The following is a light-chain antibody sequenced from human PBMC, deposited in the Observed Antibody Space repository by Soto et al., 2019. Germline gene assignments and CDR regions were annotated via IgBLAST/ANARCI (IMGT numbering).Light chain of an antibody. J-gene: IGKJ4*01. Sequence: DIQMTQSPSSVSASVGDRVTMTCRASQGISSWLAWYQQKPGKAPKLLIYAASTLQSGVPTRFSGSGSGTDFTLTISSLQPEDVATYFCQKYNSAPHTFGGGTKVEIK. CDR2: AAS. CDR3: QKYNSAPHT. CDR1: QGISSW. V-gene: IGKV1-27*01.